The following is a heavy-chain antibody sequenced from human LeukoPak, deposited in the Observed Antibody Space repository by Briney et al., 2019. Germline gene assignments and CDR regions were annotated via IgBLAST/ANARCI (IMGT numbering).Heavy chain of an antibody. V-gene: IGHV4-38-2*02. J-gene: IGHJ5*02. Sequence: PSETLSLTCIVSGYSITSGYHWGWIRQTPGKGLEWIGTMYHSGNINYNPSLKSRVTVSVDTPKNQFSLKLSSVTAADTAVYYCAREVWAGATRWFDPWGQGTLVTVSS. CDR1: GYSITSGYH. CDR2: MYHSGNI. D-gene: IGHD3-16*01. CDR3: AREVWAGATRWFDP.